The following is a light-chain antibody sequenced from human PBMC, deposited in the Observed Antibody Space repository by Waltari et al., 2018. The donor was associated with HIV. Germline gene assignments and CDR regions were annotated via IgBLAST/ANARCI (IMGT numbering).Light chain of an antibody. Sequence: EIVLTQSPATLSLSPGERATLSCRASQSISASYLAWYQQKPGQAPRLLIYATSTRATDTPDRFSGRGSGTDFTLTISSLEPEDFAVYYCQQRSNWPYTFGQGTRVEIK. J-gene: IGKJ2*01. V-gene: IGKV3-11*01. CDR1: QSISASY. CDR3: QQRSNWPYT. CDR2: ATS.